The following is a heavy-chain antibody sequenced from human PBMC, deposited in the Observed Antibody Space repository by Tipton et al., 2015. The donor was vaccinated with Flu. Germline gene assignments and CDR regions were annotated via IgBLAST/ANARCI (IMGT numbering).Heavy chain of an antibody. J-gene: IGHJ4*02. CDR2: IYTSGRT. D-gene: IGHD3-22*01. CDR1: GNFIRSGSFY. Sequence: TLSLTCTVSGNFIRSGSFYWTWIRQPAGKGLERIGRIYTSGRTNYNPSLESRVTISIDTAKKQFSLELRSVTASDTAMYYCAREKIPNSYYYDSSGYTNYFDSWGQGTLVTVSS. CDR3: AREKIPNSYYYDSSGYTNYFDS. V-gene: IGHV4-61*02.